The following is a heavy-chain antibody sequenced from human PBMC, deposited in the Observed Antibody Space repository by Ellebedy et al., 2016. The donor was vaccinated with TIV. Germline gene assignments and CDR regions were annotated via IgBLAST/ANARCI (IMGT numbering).Heavy chain of an antibody. Sequence: PGGSLRLSCQGSAYSFIHYWIVWVRQMPGRGLEWMGIIDLSDSDTRYSPSFQGQVTISAGRSVTTSYLHFNSLKPSDTAVYYCAKLGHRATPDDSWGQGTLVTVSS. CDR1: AYSFIHYW. CDR3: AKLGHRATPDDS. D-gene: IGHD1-14*01. CDR2: IDLSDSDT. V-gene: IGHV5-51*01. J-gene: IGHJ4*02.